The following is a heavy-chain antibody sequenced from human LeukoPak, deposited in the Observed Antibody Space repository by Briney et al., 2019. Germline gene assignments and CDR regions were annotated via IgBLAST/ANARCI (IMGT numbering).Heavy chain of an antibody. CDR1: GFIFSNYA. CDR2: ISTDGSQ. CDR3: AKNDGNIWQPHS. J-gene: IGHJ4*02. Sequence: PGGSLRLSCAASGFIFSNYAMHWVRQTPGKGLEYVSVISTDGSQYYPDSVKGRFTIFRDNSKSTLYLQMNSLRPEDTAIYYCAKNDGNIWQPHSWGQGTLVTVSS. V-gene: IGHV3-64D*06.